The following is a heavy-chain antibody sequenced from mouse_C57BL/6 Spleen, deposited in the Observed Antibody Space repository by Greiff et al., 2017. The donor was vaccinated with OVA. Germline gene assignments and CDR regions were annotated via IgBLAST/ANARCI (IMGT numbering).Heavy chain of an antibody. Sequence: EVQVQESGGGLVQPGGSMKLSCAASGFTFSDAWMDWVRQSPEKGLEWVAEIRNKDNNHATYYAESVKERFTISRDYSKSSVYLQMNSLRAEDTGFYCCTGPGWDWYFDYWGQGTTLTVSS. J-gene: IGHJ2*01. CDR1: GFTFSDAW. CDR2: IRNKDNNHAT. V-gene: IGHV6-6*01. D-gene: IGHD4-1*01. CDR3: TGPGWDWYFDY.